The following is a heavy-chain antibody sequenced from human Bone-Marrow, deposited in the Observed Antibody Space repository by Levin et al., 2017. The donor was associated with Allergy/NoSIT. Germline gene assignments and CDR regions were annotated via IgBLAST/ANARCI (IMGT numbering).Heavy chain of an antibody. CDR1: GYSISSGYY. V-gene: IGHV4-38-2*01. CDR2: IYHSGST. Sequence: RSQTLSLTCAVSGYSISSGYYWGWIRQPPGKGLEWIGSIYHSGSTYYNPSLKSRVTISVDTSKNQFSLKLSSVTAADTAVYYCAARGLSSSPTRVYFDYWGQGTLVTVSS. J-gene: IGHJ4*02. CDR3: AARGLSSSPTRVYFDY. D-gene: IGHD6-6*01.